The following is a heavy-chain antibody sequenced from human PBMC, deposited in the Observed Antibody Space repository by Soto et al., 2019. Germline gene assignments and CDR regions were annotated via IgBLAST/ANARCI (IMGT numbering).Heavy chain of an antibody. CDR1: GFTFTEYW. D-gene: IGHD6-13*01. J-gene: IGHJ4*02. CDR2: IKHDGSLE. Sequence: EVQVVESGGGLVQPGGSLRLSCAASGFTFTEYWMGWGRQAPGKGLEWVANIKHDGSLEHYVESVKGRFTISRDNAKNSVYLQMNSLGAEDTAVYYCARYRTWYHFDCWGQGTLVTVSS. CDR3: ARYRTWYHFDC. V-gene: IGHV3-7*01.